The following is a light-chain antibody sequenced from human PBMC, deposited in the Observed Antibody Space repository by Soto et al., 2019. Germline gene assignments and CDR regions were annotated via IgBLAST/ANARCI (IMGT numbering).Light chain of an antibody. V-gene: IGLV2-14*01. CDR3: TSYTSSSTYV. Sequence: QSVLTQPASVSGSPGQSITISCTGTSSDVGGYNYVSWYQQHPGKAPKLMIYEVSNRPSGVSNRFSGSKSGNTASLTISGLQAEDAADYYGTSYTSSSTYVFGTGTKLTVL. J-gene: IGLJ1*01. CDR2: EVS. CDR1: SSDVGGYNY.